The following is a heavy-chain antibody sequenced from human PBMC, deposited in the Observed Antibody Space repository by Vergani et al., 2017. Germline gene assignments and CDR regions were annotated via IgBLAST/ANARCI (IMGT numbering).Heavy chain of an antibody. CDR1: GYSFTSYW. D-gene: IGHD6-13*01. CDR3: ARHKSSSWYGDAFDI. J-gene: IGHJ3*02. V-gene: IGHV5-51*01. Sequence: EVQLVQSGAEVKKPGESLRISCKGSGYSFTSYWISWVRQMPGKGLEWMGIIYPGDSDTRYSPSFQGQVTISADKSISTAYLQWSSLKASDTAMYYCARHKSSSWYGDAFDIWGQGTMVTVSS. CDR2: IYPGDSDT.